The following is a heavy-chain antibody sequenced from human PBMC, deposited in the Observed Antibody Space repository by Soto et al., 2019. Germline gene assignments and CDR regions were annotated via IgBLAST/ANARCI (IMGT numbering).Heavy chain of an antibody. CDR2: INAGTGNT. Sequence: QVQLVQSGAEAKKPGASVKVSCKASGYTFTSYAMHWVRQAPGQRLEWMGWINAGTGNTKYSQKCQGRVTITRDTAASIAYMELSSLRSEDTAVYYCGREIRSSDGYGMDVWGQGTTVTVSS. CDR3: GREIRSSDGYGMDV. D-gene: IGHD6-25*01. V-gene: IGHV1-3*01. CDR1: GYTFTSYA. J-gene: IGHJ6*02.